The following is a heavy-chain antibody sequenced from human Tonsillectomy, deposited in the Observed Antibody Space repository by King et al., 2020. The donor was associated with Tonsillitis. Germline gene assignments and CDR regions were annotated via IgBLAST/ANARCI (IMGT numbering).Heavy chain of an antibody. CDR2: IKTNTDGGTT. V-gene: IGHV3-15*07. CDR1: GFTFTNAW. Sequence: VQLVESGGDLVKPGESLRLSCAASGFTFTNAWMNWVRQAAGKGLEWVGRIKTNTDGGTTDYAAPVKGRFTISRDDSKNTLYLQMNSLTTADTAVYYWTTRRFDSSSHTPYYYYYVDVWGKGTTVTVSS. D-gene: IGHD6-13*01. CDR3: TTRRFDSSSHTPYYYYYVDV. J-gene: IGHJ6*03.